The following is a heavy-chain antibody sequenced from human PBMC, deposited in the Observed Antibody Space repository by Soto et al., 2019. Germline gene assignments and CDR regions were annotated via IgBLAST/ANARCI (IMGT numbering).Heavy chain of an antibody. Sequence: SETLSLTCAVYGGSFSGYYRSWIRQPPGKGLEWIGEINHSGDTNYNPSLKSRVTISVDTSKNQFSLKLTSVTAADTAVYYCARDEEQWLGYFDPWGQGTLVTVSS. CDR3: ARDEEQWLGYFDP. CDR2: INHSGDT. V-gene: IGHV4-34*01. CDR1: GGSFSGYY. J-gene: IGHJ5*02. D-gene: IGHD6-19*01.